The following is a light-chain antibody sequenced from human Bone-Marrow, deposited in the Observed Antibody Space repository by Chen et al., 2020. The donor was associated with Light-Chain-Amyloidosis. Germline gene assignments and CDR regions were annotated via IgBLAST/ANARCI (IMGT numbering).Light chain of an antibody. V-gene: IGLV3-25*03. J-gene: IGLJ2*01. CDR3: QSADSSGTYEVI. Sequence: SYELTQPPPVSVSPGQTARIPCPGDALPTKYAYWYQQKPGQAPVLVIHRDTERPSGISERFSGSSSGTTATLTISGVQAEDEADYHCQSADSSGTYEVIFGGGTKLTVL. CDR2: RDT. CDR1: ALPTKY.